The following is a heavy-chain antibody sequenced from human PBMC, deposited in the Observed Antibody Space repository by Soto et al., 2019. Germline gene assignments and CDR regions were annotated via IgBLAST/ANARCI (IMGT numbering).Heavy chain of an antibody. CDR1: GGSFRGDY. J-gene: IGHJ5*02. CDR2: IYYSRTT. CDR3: ARGDYSGRISPDWFDP. Sequence: SQMLSLTCTVSGGSFRGDYWSWIRQPPGKGLEWIGYIYYSRTTNYNPSLKSRVTISVDMSKNQFSLKLSSVTAADTAVYYCARGDYSGRISPDWFDPWGQGTLVTVSS. V-gene: IGHV4-59*01. D-gene: IGHD1-26*01.